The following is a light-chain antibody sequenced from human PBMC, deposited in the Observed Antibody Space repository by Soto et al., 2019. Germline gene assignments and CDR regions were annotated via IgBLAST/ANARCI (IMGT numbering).Light chain of an antibody. V-gene: IGKV1-39*01. CDR3: QQSYSSPPT. Sequence: DIQMTQSPSSLSASVGDRVTITCRASQSITKYLNWYRQKPGRAPKLLIYGASTLQSGVPSRLIGSGSGIDFTLTISSLQPEDFATYYCQQSYSSPPTFGGGTKVEIK. J-gene: IGKJ4*01. CDR1: QSITKY. CDR2: GAS.